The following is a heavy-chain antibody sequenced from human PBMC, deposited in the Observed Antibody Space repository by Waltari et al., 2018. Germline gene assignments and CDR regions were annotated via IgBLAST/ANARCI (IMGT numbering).Heavy chain of an antibody. CDR2: IHTSGST. CDR1: GGSISSGSYY. CDR3: ARDRGYDILTGYQGAFDI. D-gene: IGHD3-9*01. Sequence: QVQLQESGPGLVKPSQTLSLTCTVSGGSISSGSYYWSWIRQPAGKGLEWIGRIHTSGSTNYNPSLKSLVTISVDTSKNQFSLKLSSVTAADTAVYYCARDRGYDILTGYQGAFDIWGQGTMVTVSS. V-gene: IGHV4-61*02. J-gene: IGHJ3*02.